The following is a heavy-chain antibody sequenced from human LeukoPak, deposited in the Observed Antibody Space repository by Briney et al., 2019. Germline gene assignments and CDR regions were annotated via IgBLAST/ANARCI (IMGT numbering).Heavy chain of an antibody. CDR2: IYPGDSDT. J-gene: IGHJ6*03. D-gene: IGHD3-22*01. Sequence: GESLKISCKGSGYSFTSYWIGWVRQMPGKGLEWMGIIYPGDSDTRYSPSFQGQVTISADKSISTAYLQWSSLKASDTAMYYCASHSYSYDSSGTHPGYYYYYMDVWGKGTTVTVSS. CDR1: GYSFTSYW. V-gene: IGHV5-51*01. CDR3: ASHSYSYDSSGTHPGYYYYYMDV.